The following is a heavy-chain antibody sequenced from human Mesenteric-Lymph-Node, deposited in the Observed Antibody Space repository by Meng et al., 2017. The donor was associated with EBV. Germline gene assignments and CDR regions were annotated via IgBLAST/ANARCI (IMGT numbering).Heavy chain of an antibody. CDR2: TYYRSKWYN. D-gene: IGHD1-7*01. CDR3: ASSRPLAGNWNYHY. V-gene: IGHV6-1*01. CDR1: GDSVSSNSAA. Sequence: QVQLQQSGPGLVKPSPTLSLTFAISGDSVSSNSAAWNWIRQSPSRGLEWLGRTYYRSKWYNDYAVSVKSRITINPDTSKNQFSLQLNSVTPEDTAVYYCASSRPLAGNWNYHYWGQGTLVTVSS. J-gene: IGHJ4*02.